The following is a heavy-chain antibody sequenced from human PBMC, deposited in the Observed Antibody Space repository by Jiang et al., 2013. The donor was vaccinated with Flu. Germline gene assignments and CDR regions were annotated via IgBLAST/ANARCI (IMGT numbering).Heavy chain of an antibody. CDR1: GDTFSSNA. D-gene: IGHD3-22*01. V-gene: IGHV1-69*06. Sequence: GAEVKKPGSSVRVSCKASGDTFSSNAISWLRQAPGQGPEWMGGIIPFFGTVNYAQKFQGRVTITADKSTSTVYMVLSSLRSEDTAMYYCARGPDTSAYYYFYWGQGTLVTVS. CDR2: IIPFFGTV. CDR3: ARGPDTSAYYYFY. J-gene: IGHJ4*02.